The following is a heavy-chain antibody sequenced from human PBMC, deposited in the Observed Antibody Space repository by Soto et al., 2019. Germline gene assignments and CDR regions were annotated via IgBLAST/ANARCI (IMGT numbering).Heavy chain of an antibody. CDR3: AKETSSGWSYYYYGMDV. J-gene: IGHJ6*02. V-gene: IGHV3-23*01. CDR1: GFTFSSYA. D-gene: IGHD6-19*01. CDR2: ISGSGGST. Sequence: EVQLLESGGGLVQPGGSLRLSCAASGFTFSSYAMSWVRQAPGKGLEWVSAISGSGGSTYYADSVKGRFTISRDNSKNTLYLQMNSLRAEDTAVYYCAKETSSGWSYYYYGMDVWGQGTTVTVSS.